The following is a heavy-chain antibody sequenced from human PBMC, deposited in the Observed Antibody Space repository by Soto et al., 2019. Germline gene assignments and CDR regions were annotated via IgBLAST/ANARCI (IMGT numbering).Heavy chain of an antibody. D-gene: IGHD5-18*01. J-gene: IGHJ4*02. CDR2: IYYSGST. CDR1: RRSISSGGYY. V-gene: IGHV4-31*03. CDR3: ARDLLGPYSDGSKGDY. Sequence: SENLSLTCTVSRRSISSGGYYWRRIHQHHGKGLEWIGYIYYSGSTYYNPSLKSRVTISVDTSKNQFSLKLSSVTAADTAVYYCARDLLGPYSDGSKGDYWGQGTLVTVSS.